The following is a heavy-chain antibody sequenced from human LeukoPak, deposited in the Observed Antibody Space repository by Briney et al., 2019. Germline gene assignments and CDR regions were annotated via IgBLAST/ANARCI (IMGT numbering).Heavy chain of an antibody. V-gene: IGHV1-69*13. Sequence: GASVKVSCKASGYTFTGYYVHWVRQAPGQGLEWMGMIIPLLTRPKYAKKFQGRVTITADESADTAYMEVSRLTSEDTAVFFCAIVPKTGMPAITWGPGTLVSVSS. D-gene: IGHD6-6*01. J-gene: IGHJ5*02. CDR2: IIPLLTRP. CDR1: GYTFTGYY. CDR3: AIVPKTGMPAIT.